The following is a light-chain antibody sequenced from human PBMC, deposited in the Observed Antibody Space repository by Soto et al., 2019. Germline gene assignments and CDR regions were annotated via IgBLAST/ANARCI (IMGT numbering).Light chain of an antibody. CDR3: HQYYDWPPWT. V-gene: IGKV3-15*01. Sequence: ETLLTQSPATLSMSPGETATLSCSASQSVSNSLAWYRQRPGQPPSLLIYATSTRATGVPARFTGSGSGTEFTLTISSLQSEDFAVYYCHQYYDWPPWTFGQGTKVDIK. CDR1: QSVSNS. J-gene: IGKJ1*01. CDR2: ATS.